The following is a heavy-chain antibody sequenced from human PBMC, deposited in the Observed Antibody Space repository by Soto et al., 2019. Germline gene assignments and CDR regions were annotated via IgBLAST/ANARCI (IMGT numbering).Heavy chain of an antibody. D-gene: IGHD2-2*01. CDR1: GFTFSSYA. V-gene: IGHV3-23*01. CDR3: AKDSLVVPAGWY. Sequence: AGGSLRLSCAGSGFTFSSYAMSWGRQAPGKGLEWVSAISGSGGSTYYADSVKGRFTISRDNSKNTLYLQMNSLRAEDTAVYYCAKDSLVVPAGWYWGQGTLVTVSS. CDR2: ISGSGGST. J-gene: IGHJ4*02.